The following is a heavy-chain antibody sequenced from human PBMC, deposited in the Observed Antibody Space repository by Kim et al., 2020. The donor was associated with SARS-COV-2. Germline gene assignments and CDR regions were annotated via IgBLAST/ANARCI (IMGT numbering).Heavy chain of an antibody. Sequence: SQTLSLTCVISGDSVSSDSAAWNWIRQSPSRFLEWLWRTYYRSKWYYDYAVSVKSPITINPDTSKNQFSLQLNSVTPEDTAMYYCARDDQYSIDHWGQGTLVSVST. V-gene: IGHV6-1*01. D-gene: IGHD5-12*01. CDR1: GDSVSSDSAA. CDR2: TYYRSKWYY. CDR3: ARDDQYSIDH. J-gene: IGHJ4*02.